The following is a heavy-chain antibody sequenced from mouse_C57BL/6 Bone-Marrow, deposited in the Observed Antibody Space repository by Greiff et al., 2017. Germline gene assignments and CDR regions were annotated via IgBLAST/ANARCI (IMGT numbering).Heavy chain of an antibody. CDR3: ARWGDDYDELDY. Sequence: VQLQQSGAELARPGASVKLSCKASGYTFTSYGISWVKQRTGQGLEWIGEIYPRSGNTYYNEKFKGKATLTADKSSSTAYMELRSLTSEDSAVYFCARWGDDYDELDYWGQGTTLTVSS. J-gene: IGHJ2*01. CDR2: IYPRSGNT. V-gene: IGHV1-81*01. CDR1: GYTFTSYG. D-gene: IGHD2-4*01.